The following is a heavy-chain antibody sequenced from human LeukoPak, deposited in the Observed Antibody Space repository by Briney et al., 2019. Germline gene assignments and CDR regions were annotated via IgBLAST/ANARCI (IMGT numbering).Heavy chain of an antibody. CDR1: GFTVSSNY. D-gene: IGHD6-13*01. J-gene: IGHJ4*02. Sequence: GGSLRLSCAASGFTVSSNYMSWVRQAPGKGLEWVSVIYSGGSTYYADSVKGRFTISRDNSKNTLYLQMNSLRAEDTAVYYCARAGYSSSWYVPYYFDYWGQGTLVTVSS. CDR2: IYSGGST. V-gene: IGHV3-66*01. CDR3: ARAGYSSSWYVPYYFDY.